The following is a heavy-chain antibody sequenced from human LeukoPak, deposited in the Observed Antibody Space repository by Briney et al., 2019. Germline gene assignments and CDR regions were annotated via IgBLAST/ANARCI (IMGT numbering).Heavy chain of an antibody. CDR3: ARVRTVYAFDI. CDR2: IYTSGST. J-gene: IGHJ3*02. Sequence: SETLSLTCTVSGGSISSYYWSWIRQPAGKGLEWIGRIYTSGSTNYNPSLKSRVTISVDTSKNQFSLKLSSVTAADTAVYYSARVRTVYAFDIWGQGTMVTVSS. V-gene: IGHV4-4*07. D-gene: IGHD1-1*01. CDR1: GGSISSYY.